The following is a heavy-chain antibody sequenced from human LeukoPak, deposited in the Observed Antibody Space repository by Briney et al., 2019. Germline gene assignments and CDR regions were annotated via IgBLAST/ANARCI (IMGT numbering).Heavy chain of an antibody. CDR3: ARGGAQYYYDSSGYYYVSDAYDY. J-gene: IGHJ4*02. Sequence: PSETLSLTCAVYGGSFSGYYWSWIRQPPGKGLEWIGEINHRGSTNYNPSLKSRVTISVDTSKNQFSLKLSSVTAADTAVYYCARGGAQYYYDSSGYYYVSDAYDYWGQGTLVTVSS. D-gene: IGHD3-22*01. CDR1: GGSFSGYY. V-gene: IGHV4-34*01. CDR2: INHRGST.